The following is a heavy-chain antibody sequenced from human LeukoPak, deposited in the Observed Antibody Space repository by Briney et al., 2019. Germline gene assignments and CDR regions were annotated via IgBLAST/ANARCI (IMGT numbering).Heavy chain of an antibody. CDR2: IYHSGST. CDR3: ARACGGDCYSFPDAFDI. CDR1: GFTFSSYAM. Sequence: GSLRLSCAASGFTFSSYAMSWVRQPPGKGLEWIGEIYHSGSTNYNPSLKSRVTISVDKSKNQFSLKLSSVTAADTAVYYCARACGGDCYSFPDAFDIWGQGTMVTVSS. D-gene: IGHD2-21*02. J-gene: IGHJ3*02. V-gene: IGHV4-4*02.